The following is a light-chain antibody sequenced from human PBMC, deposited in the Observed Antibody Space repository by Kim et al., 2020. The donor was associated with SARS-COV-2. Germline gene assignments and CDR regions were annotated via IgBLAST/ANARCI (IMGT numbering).Light chain of an antibody. J-gene: IGLJ2*01. CDR1: KLGDKY. Sequence: SYELTQPPSVSVSPGQTASITCSGDKLGDKYACWYQQKPGQSPVLVIYQDSKRPSGIPERFSGSNSGNTATLTINGTQSMDEADYYCQAWDSSTAFGGGTQLTVL. V-gene: IGLV3-1*01. CDR2: QDS. CDR3: QAWDSSTA.